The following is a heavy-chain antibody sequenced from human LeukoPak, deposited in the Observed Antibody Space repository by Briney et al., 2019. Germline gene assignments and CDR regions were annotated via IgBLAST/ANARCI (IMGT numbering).Heavy chain of an antibody. V-gene: IGHV4-61*02. Sequence: SETLSLTCTVSAGSISSGSYYWSWIRQPAGKGLEWIGRIYTSGSTNYNPSLKSRVTISVDTSKNQFSLKLSSVTAADTAVYYCASLGGGNSYYYGMDVWGQGTTVTVSS. CDR3: ASLGGGNSYYYGMDV. CDR2: IYTSGST. J-gene: IGHJ6*02. CDR1: AGSISSGSYY. D-gene: IGHD4-23*01.